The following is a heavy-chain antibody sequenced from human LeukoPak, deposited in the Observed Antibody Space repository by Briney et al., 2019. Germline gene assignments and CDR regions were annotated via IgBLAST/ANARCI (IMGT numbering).Heavy chain of an antibody. Sequence: GGSLRLSCAASGFTFSSYAMHWVRQAPGKGLEWVAVISYDGSNKYYADSVKGRFTISRDNSKNTLYLQMNSLRADDTAVYYCARDPRLRGQGTLVIVSS. CDR2: ISYDGSNK. V-gene: IGHV3-30-3*01. J-gene: IGHJ4*02. CDR1: GFTFSSYA. CDR3: ARDPRL. D-gene: IGHD2-15*01.